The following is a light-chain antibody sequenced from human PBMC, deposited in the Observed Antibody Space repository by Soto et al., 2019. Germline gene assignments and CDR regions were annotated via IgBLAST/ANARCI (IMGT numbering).Light chain of an antibody. CDR3: QQRGEWPPGAT. V-gene: IGKV3-15*01. CDR1: QSVSSN. Sequence: EIVMTQSPATLSVSPGEGATLSCRAVQSVSSNLAWYQQKPGQPPRLLIYGASTRATGIPARFIGSGSGTEFTLTISSLQSEDFAVYYCQQRGEWPPGATFGQGTRLEI. CDR2: GAS. J-gene: IGKJ5*01.